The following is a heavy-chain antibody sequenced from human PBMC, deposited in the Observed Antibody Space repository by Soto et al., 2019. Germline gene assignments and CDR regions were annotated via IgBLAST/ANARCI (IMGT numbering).Heavy chain of an antibody. CDR3: ARDPRFTYGSGFYYGMDV. V-gene: IGHV3-23*01. D-gene: IGHD3-10*01. J-gene: IGHJ6*02. CDR2: ISYGGGTT. CDR1: EFTFSNYA. Sequence: GSLRLSCAASEFTFSNYAMSWVRQAPGKGLEWVSAISYGGGTTYYADSVKGRFTISRDNSKNTLYLQMNSLRAEDTAVYYCARDPRFTYGSGFYYGMDVWGQGTTVTVSS.